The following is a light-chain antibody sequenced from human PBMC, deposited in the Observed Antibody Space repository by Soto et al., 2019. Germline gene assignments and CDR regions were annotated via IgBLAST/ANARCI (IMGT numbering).Light chain of an antibody. J-gene: IGLJ1*01. CDR3: SSSATGSTAYV. V-gene: IGLV2-14*01. Sequence: QSALAQPASVSGSRGQSITISCTGTSSDVGRYNYVSWYQQYPGKAPKLMISEVSNRPSGVSNRFSGSKSGNTASLTISGLQAEDEADYYCSSSATGSTAYVFGVGTKVTVL. CDR2: EVS. CDR1: SSDVGRYNY.